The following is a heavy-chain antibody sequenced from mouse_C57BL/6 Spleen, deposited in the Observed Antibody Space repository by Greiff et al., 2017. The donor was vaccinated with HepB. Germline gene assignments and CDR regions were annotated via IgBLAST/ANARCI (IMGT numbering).Heavy chain of an antibody. CDR2: ISYDGSN. V-gene: IGHV3-6*01. CDR3: ARVRDDYDAMDY. CDR1: GYSITSGYY. Sequence: EVQLQQSGPGLVKPSQSLSLTCSVTGYSITSGYYWNWIRQFPGNKLEWMGYISYDGSNNYNPSLKNRISITRDTSKNQFFLKLNSVTTEDTATYYCARVRDDYDAMDYWGQGTSVTVSS. J-gene: IGHJ4*01.